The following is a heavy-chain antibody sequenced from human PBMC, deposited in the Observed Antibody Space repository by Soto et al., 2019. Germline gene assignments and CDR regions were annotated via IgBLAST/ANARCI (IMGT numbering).Heavy chain of an antibody. CDR1: GFTFSDHY. CDR2: TRNKANSYTT. D-gene: IGHD6-13*01. V-gene: IGHV3-72*01. J-gene: IGHJ3*02. CDR3: AREQGIAGRWAAFDI. Sequence: GGSLRLSCAASGFTFSDHYMDWVRQAPGKGLEWVGRTRNKANSYTTEYAASVKGRFTISRDDSKNSLYLQMNSLKTEDTAVYYCAREQGIAGRWAAFDIWGQRTMVTVS.